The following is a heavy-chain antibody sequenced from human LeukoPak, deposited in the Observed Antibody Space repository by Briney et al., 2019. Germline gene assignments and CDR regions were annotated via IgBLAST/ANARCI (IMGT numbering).Heavy chain of an antibody. D-gene: IGHD6-13*01. V-gene: IGHV4-38-2*01. CDR2: IYHSGTT. J-gene: IGHJ6*03. Sequence: PSETLSLTCAVYGGSFSGYYWGWFRQPPGKGPEWIGCIYHSGTTYYNPSLKSRVTISVDTSKNQFSLMISSVTAADTAVYYCARQGGSNSPYYCYYMDVWGKGTTVTVSS. CDR1: GGSFSGYY. CDR3: ARQGGSNSPYYCYYMDV.